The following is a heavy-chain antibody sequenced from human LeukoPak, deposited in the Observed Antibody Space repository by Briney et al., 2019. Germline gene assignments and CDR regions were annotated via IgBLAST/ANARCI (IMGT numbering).Heavy chain of an antibody. D-gene: IGHD6-19*01. J-gene: IGHJ6*03. CDR2: INPSGGST. V-gene: IGHV1-46*01. CDR3: ARDFNPRSGWYGRDFYYYYMDA. Sequence: ASVKVSCKASGGTFSSYAISWVRQAPGQGLEWMGIINPSGGSTSYAQKFQGRVTMTRDMSTSTVYMELSSLRSEDTAVYYCARDFNPRSGWYGRDFYYYYMDAWGKGTTVTVSS. CDR1: GGTFSSYA.